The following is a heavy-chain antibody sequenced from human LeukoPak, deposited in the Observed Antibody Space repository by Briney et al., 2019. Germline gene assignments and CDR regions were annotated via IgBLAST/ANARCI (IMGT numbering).Heavy chain of an antibody. J-gene: IGHJ5*02. Sequence: QAGGSLRLSCAASGFTFSSYAMSWVRQAPGKGLEWVSYISSSGSTIYYADSVKGRFTISRDNAKNSLYLQMNSLRAEDTAVYYCAKDNDVGALGWFDPWGQGTLVTVSS. CDR2: ISSSGSTI. CDR1: GFTFSSYA. CDR3: AKDNDVGALGWFDP. D-gene: IGHD1-26*01. V-gene: IGHV3-48*04.